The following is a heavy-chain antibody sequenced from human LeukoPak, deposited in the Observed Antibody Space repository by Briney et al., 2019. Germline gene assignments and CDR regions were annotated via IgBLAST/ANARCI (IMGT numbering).Heavy chain of an antibody. CDR2: IYYSGST. CDR1: GGSISSYY. Sequence: SETLSLTCTVSGGSISSYYWSWIRQPPGKGLEWIGYIYYSGSTNYNPSLKSRVTISVDTSKNQFSLKLSSVTAADTAVYYCARAYGGNKFYIDAFDIWGQGTMVTVSS. J-gene: IGHJ3*02. CDR3: ARAYGGNKFYIDAFDI. D-gene: IGHD4-23*01. V-gene: IGHV4-59*01.